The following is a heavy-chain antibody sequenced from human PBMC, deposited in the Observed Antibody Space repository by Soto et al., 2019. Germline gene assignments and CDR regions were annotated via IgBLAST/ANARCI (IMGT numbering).Heavy chain of an antibody. CDR2: IGESGTPT. V-gene: IGHV3-23*01. J-gene: IGHJ6*02. Sequence: GGSLRLSCAASGFTFSSYAMKWVRQAPGKGLEWVSLIGESGTPTYYADSVNGRFTISRDTSGNTLFLEMSSLRAEDTAVYYCARYIPAVRYYAIDVRGQGTTVTVSS. CDR3: ARYIPAVRYYAIDV. D-gene: IGHD5-18*01. CDR1: GFTFSSYA.